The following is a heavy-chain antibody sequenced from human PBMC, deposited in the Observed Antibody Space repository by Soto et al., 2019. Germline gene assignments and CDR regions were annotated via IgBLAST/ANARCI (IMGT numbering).Heavy chain of an antibody. Sequence: EVQLLESGGGLVQPGGSLRLSCAASGFTFSSYAMSWVRQAPGKGLEWVSAISGSGGSTYYADSVKGRFTISRDNSKNTLYLQMNSLRAEDTAVYYCAKEGMNHIVVVVAAITIDYWGQGTLVTVSS. D-gene: IGHD2-15*01. J-gene: IGHJ4*02. CDR3: AKEGMNHIVVVVAAITIDY. V-gene: IGHV3-23*01. CDR2: ISGSGGST. CDR1: GFTFSSYA.